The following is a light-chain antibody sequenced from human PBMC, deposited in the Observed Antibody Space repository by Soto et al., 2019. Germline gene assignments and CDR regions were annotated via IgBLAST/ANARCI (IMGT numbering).Light chain of an antibody. Sequence: DIQITQSSSTLSAYVGDRVTITCRASESMSNCLAWYQQKPGKAPKLLISGASSLQSGVPSRFSGSASGTEFTLTISSLQPDDIATYYCQQCHRYLTFGQGTKVAIK. CDR3: QQCHRYLT. V-gene: IGKV1-5*01. CDR2: GAS. J-gene: IGKJ1*01. CDR1: ESMSNC.